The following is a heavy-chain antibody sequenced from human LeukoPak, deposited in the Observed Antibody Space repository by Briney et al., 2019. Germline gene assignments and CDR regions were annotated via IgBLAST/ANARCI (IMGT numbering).Heavy chain of an antibody. D-gene: IGHD2/OR15-2a*01. Sequence: PGGSLRLSCAASGFTFSSFAMHWVRQAPGKGLEYVAAISRNWGSTYYADSVKGRFTISRDNSKSTLYLQMSSLRAEDTAVYLYVKDLRSDFMGVLSRYLSYWGQGTLVTVSS. CDR2: ISRNWGST. CDR1: GFTFSSFA. V-gene: IGHV3-64D*09. CDR3: VKDLRSDFMGVLSRYLSY. J-gene: IGHJ4*02.